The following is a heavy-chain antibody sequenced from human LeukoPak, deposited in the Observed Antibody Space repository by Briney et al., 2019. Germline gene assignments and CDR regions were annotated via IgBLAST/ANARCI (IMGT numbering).Heavy chain of an antibody. V-gene: IGHV4-34*01. D-gene: IGHD3-3*01. CDR3: ARHEDGGGTYDFIDY. Sequence: SETLSLTCAVYGGSFSGYYWSWIRQPPGKGLEWIGEINHSGSTNYNPSLKSRVTISVDTSKNQFSLKLSSVTAADTAVYYCARHEDGGGTYDFIDYWGQGTLVTVSS. J-gene: IGHJ4*02. CDR1: GGSFSGYY. CDR2: INHSGST.